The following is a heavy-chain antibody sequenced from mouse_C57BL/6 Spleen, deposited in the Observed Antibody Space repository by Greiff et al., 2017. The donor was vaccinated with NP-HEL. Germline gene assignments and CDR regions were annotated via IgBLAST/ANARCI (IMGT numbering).Heavy chain of an antibody. V-gene: IGHV1-55*01. D-gene: IGHD1-1*01. CDR3: ARTGYGSSYGYFDV. CDR2: IYPGSGST. CDR1: GYTFTSYW. Sequence: QVQLKQSGAELVKPGASVKMSCKASGYTFTSYWITWVKQRPGQGLEWIGDIYPGSGSTNYNEKFKSKATLTVDTSSSTAYMQLSSLTSEDSAVYYCARTGYGSSYGYFDVWGTGTTVTVSS. J-gene: IGHJ1*03.